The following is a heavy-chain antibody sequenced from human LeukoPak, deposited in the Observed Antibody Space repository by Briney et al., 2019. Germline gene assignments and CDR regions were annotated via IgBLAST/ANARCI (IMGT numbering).Heavy chain of an antibody. J-gene: IGHJ4*02. CDR3: ARGGYSYGYAFDY. D-gene: IGHD5-18*01. CDR2: IYYSGST. CDR1: GGSISSGGYS. V-gene: IGHV4-61*08. Sequence: SETLSLTCAVSGGSISSGGYSWSWIRQPPGKGLEWIGYIYYSGSTNYNPSLKSRVTISVDTSKNQFSLKLSSVTAADTAVYYCARGGYSYGYAFDYWGQGTLVTVSS.